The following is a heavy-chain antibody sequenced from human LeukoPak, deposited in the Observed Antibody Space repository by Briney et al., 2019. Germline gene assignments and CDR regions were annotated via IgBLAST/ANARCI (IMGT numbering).Heavy chain of an antibody. V-gene: IGHV1-18*01. CDR2: ISAYNGNT. CDR3: ARLRGGVGPCSGGTCPDWFDS. J-gene: IGHJ5*01. CDR1: GYTFTSYG. Sequence: ASVKVSCKASGYTFTSYGISWVRQAPGQGLEWMGWISAYNGNTKYSENFQARLKITGDTSANTVYMELSSLTSEDTAMYYCARLRGGVGPCSGGTCPDWFDSWGQGTMVIVSS. D-gene: IGHD2-15*01.